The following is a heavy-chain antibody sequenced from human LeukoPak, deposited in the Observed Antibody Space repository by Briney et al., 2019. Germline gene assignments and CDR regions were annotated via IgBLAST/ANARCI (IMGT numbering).Heavy chain of an antibody. CDR3: AGDSAFAMIVVEKYYFDY. CDR2: IYYSGST. Sequence: SETLSLTCTVSGGSISSYYWSWIRQPPGKGLEWIGYIYYSGSTNYNPSLKSRATISVDTSKNQFSLKLSSVTAADTAVYYCAGDSAFAMIVVEKYYFDYWGQGTLVTVSS. V-gene: IGHV4-59*01. CDR1: GGSISSYY. J-gene: IGHJ4*02. D-gene: IGHD3-22*01.